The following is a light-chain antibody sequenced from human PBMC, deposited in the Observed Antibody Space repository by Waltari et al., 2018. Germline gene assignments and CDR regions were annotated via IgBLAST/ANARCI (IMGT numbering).Light chain of an antibody. CDR1: HTVDNL. J-gene: IGKJ4*01. CDR2: DTS. CDR3: LQRGNWL. Sequence: EIVLTQSPATLSLSPGERATLSCRASHTVDNLLAWYQQKPGQPPRLLFYDTSTRATGTPARFSGSGSGADFTLTISSLEAEDFAVYYCLQRGNWLFGAGTRVEI. V-gene: IGKV3-11*01.